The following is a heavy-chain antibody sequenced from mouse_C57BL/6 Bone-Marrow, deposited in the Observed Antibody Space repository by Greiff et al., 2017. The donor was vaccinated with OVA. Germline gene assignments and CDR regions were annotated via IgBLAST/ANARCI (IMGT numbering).Heavy chain of an antibody. CDR1: GFTFSDYG. J-gene: IGHJ2*01. D-gene: IGHD2-4*01. CDR2: ISSGSSTI. Sequence: EVMLVESGGGLVKPGGSLKLSCAASGFTFSDYGMHWVRQAPEKGLEWVAYISSGSSTINYAATVKGRFTISRDTAKNTLYLQLTSLRSEDTAMYYCSRRRDYDEGDFDYWGQGTTLTVSS. V-gene: IGHV5-17*03. CDR3: SRRRDYDEGDFDY.